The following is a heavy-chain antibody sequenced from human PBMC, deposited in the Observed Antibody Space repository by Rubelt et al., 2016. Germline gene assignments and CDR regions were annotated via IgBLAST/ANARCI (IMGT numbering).Heavy chain of an antibody. CDR2: ISAYNGNT. Sequence: TFTSYGITWVRQAPGQGLEWMGWISAYNGNTNYAQKFQGRVTMTTDTSTTTAYMELRGLRSDDTAVYYCARGLNYGDYSDFWGQGTPVTVSS. V-gene: IGHV1-18*01. CDR1: TFTSYG. CDR3: ARGLNYGDYSDF. D-gene: IGHD4-17*01. J-gene: IGHJ4*02.